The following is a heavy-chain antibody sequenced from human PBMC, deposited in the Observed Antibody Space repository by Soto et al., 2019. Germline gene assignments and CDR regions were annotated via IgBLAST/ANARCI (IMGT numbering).Heavy chain of an antibody. CDR3: ARGKSSGYKFGPRNFFYYGMDV. Sequence: PSETLSLTFDVFSGSLSAHYWTGVRQSTGKGLEWICESHPSGSTYSSASLKSRVTLSLDTSTRQFSLQVTSVTAADTAVYYCARGKSSGYKFGPRNFFYYGMDVSRPGTTVTVSS. CDR2: SHPSGST. V-gene: IGHV4-34*01. CDR1: SGSLSAHY. J-gene: IGHJ6*02. D-gene: IGHD5-18*01.